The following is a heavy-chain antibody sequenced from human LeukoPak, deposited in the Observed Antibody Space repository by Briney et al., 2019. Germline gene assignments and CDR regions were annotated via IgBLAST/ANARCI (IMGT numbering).Heavy chain of an antibody. CDR1: GGSFSGYF. D-gene: IGHD5-18*01. Sequence: SETLSLTCAVYGGSFSGYFWSWIRQPPGKGLEWIGEINHSGSTNYNPSLKSRVTISVDTSKNQFSLKLSSVTAADTAVYYCARGIGYSYVNSYYYMDVWGKGTTVTVSS. J-gene: IGHJ6*03. CDR3: ARGIGYSYVNSYYYMDV. V-gene: IGHV4-34*01. CDR2: INHSGST.